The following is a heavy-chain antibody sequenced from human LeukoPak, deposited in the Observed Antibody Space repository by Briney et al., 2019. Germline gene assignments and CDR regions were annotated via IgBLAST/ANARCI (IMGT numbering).Heavy chain of an antibody. V-gene: IGHV3-30-3*01. CDR2: ISYDGSNK. CDR3: AGRPSSKFIDY. Sequence: GGSLRLSCAASGFTFSSYAMHWVRQAPGKGLEWVAAISYDGSNKYYADSVKGRFTISRDNSKNTLYLQMNSLRAGDTAVYYCAGRPSSKFIDYWGQGTLVTVSS. J-gene: IGHJ4*02. CDR1: GFTFSSYA. D-gene: IGHD3-10*01.